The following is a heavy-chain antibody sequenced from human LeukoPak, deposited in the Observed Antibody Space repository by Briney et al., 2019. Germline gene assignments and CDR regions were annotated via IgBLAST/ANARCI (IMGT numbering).Heavy chain of an antibody. V-gene: IGHV1-18*01. J-gene: IGHJ4*02. CDR1: GYTFTSYG. CDR2: ISAYNGNT. CDR3: ARVGGPYYDILTGYYAPNDY. Sequence: GASVKVSCKASGYTFTSYGISWVRQAPGQGLEWMGWISAYNGNTNYAQKLQGRVTMTTDTSTSTAYMELRSLRSDDTAVYYCARVGGPYYDILTGYYAPNDYWGQGTLVTVSS. D-gene: IGHD3-9*01.